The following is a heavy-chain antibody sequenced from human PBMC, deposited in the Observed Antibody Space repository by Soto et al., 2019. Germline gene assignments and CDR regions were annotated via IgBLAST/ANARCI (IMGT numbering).Heavy chain of an antibody. D-gene: IGHD3-22*01. CDR1: GLTFSSYA. CDR3: AKWHTYYYDSRGFSGFDC. J-gene: IGHJ4*02. V-gene: IGHV3-23*01. CDR2: MSGGGETT. Sequence: EVQLLESGGGLVQPGGSLRLSCAASGLTFSSYAMTWVRQAAGKGLEWVSAMSGGGETTYYADAVKSRFTISRDNSRNTLYLRMNSLRVEDTAAYYCAKWHTYYYDSRGFSGFDCWGRGTLVTVSS.